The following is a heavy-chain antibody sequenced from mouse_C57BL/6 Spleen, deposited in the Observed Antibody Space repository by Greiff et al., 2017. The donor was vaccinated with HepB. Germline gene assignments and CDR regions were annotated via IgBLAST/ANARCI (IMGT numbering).Heavy chain of an antibody. V-gene: IGHV1-42*01. CDR1: GYSFTGYY. CDR3: ARSDYYGSSSDFDY. CDR2: INPSTGGT. Sequence: EVQLQQSGPELVKPGASVKISCKASGYSFTGYYMNWVKQSPEKSLEWIGEINPSTGGTTYNQKFKAKATLTVDKSSSTAYMQLKSLTSEDSAVYYCARSDYYGSSSDFDYWGQGTTLTVSS. D-gene: IGHD1-1*01. J-gene: IGHJ2*01.